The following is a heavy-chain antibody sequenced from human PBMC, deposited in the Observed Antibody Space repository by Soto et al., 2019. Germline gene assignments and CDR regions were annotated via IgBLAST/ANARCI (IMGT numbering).Heavy chain of an antibody. Sequence: SVKVSCKTSGVTFSSYAINWVRQAPGQGLEWMGGIVPLFRTTNYAQKFQGRVTITADTSTYTVYMELSELRSGDTAVYYCARGGYSSTWSNLLDRSGLDVWGQGTTVTVSS. V-gene: IGHV1-69*06. D-gene: IGHD6-13*01. CDR1: GVTFSSYA. CDR3: ARGGYSSTWSNLLDRSGLDV. CDR2: IVPLFRTT. J-gene: IGHJ6*02.